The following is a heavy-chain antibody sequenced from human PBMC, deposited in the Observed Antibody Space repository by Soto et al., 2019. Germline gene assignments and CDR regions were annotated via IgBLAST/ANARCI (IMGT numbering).Heavy chain of an antibody. CDR3: AKDRSLIAVAGTLDY. CDR2: ISGSGGST. Sequence: GSLIPACAASGSTFSIYAMSWVRQAPGKGLEWVSAISGSGGSTYYADSVKGRFTISRDNSKNTLYLQMNSLRAEDTAVYYCAKDRSLIAVAGTLDYWGQGTLVTVYS. V-gene: IGHV3-23*01. CDR1: GSTFSIYA. J-gene: IGHJ4*02. D-gene: IGHD6-19*01.